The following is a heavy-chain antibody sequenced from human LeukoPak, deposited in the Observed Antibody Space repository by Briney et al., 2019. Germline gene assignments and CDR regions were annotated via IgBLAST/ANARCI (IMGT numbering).Heavy chain of an antibody. Sequence: PGRSLRLSCAASGFTFSSYGMHWVRQAPGKGLEWVAVISYDGSNKYYADSVKGRFTITRDNSKNTLYLQMNSLRAEDTAVYYCAKSGYELIDYWGQGTLVTVA. V-gene: IGHV3-30*18. D-gene: IGHD5-12*01. CDR2: ISYDGSNK. CDR3: AKSGYELIDY. J-gene: IGHJ4*02. CDR1: GFTFSSYG.